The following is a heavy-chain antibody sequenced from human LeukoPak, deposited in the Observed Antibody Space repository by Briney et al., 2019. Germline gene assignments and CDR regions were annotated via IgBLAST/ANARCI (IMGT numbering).Heavy chain of an antibody. J-gene: IGHJ4*02. CDR2: INPSGGST. Sequence: ASVKVSCKTSGYTFTIYGLSWVRQAPGQGLEWMGIINPSGGSTTYAQRFQGRVTMARDTSTRTVYMELSSLRSEDTAVYYCAKDGSPYSSRYFDYWGQGTLVTVSS. V-gene: IGHV1-46*01. CDR1: GYTFTIYG. D-gene: IGHD6-19*01. CDR3: AKDGSPYSSRYFDY.